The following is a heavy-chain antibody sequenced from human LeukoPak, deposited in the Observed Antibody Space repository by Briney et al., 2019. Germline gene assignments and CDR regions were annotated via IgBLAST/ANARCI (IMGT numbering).Heavy chain of an antibody. Sequence: ASVKVSCKASGYTFTGYYMHWVRQAPGQGLEWMGWINPNSGGTNYAQKFQGRVTMTTDTSTSTAYVELRSLRSDDTAVYYCARDRDASIAAAGTFDYWGQGTLVTVSS. CDR3: ARDRDASIAAAGTFDY. CDR2: INPNSGGT. V-gene: IGHV1-2*02. CDR1: GYTFTGYY. J-gene: IGHJ4*02. D-gene: IGHD6-13*01.